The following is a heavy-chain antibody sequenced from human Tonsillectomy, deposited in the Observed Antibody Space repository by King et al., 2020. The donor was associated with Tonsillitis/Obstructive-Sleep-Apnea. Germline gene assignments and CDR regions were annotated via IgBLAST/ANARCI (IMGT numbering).Heavy chain of an antibody. Sequence: WIRPPPGKALEWLALIYWDDDKRYSPSLKSRLTITKDTSKNQVVLTMTNMDPVDTATYYCAHRPEEGYFDYWGQGTLVTVSS. CDR2: IYWDDDK. CDR3: AHRPEEGYFDY. J-gene: IGHJ4*02. V-gene: IGHV2-5*02.